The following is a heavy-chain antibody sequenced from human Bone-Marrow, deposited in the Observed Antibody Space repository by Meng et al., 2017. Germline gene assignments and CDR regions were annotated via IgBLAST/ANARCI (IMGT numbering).Heavy chain of an antibody. CDR3: ARAGTGSYSGGGSDI. Sequence: GESLKISCAASGFTFSDHYMDWVRQAPGKGLEWVATIKQDGSERHYVDSLKGRFIISRDNTKKSLYLQMNGLRAEDTAVYFCARAGTGSYSGGGSDIWGQGTMVTVSS. V-gene: IGHV3-7*01. J-gene: IGHJ3*02. D-gene: IGHD1-26*01. CDR1: GFTFSDHY. CDR2: IKQDGSER.